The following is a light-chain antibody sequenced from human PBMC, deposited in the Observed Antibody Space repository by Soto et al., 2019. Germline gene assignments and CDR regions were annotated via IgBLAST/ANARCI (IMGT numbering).Light chain of an antibody. Sequence: EVMLTQSPGTLSLSPGERATLSCRASQSVSSNYLAWYQQKSGQAPRLLIYGASNRATGIPDRFSGSGSGTAYSLTIRRLEHEEVSVYYCQQYDTSPRTFGQGTKVEFK. CDR2: GAS. CDR1: QSVSSNY. J-gene: IGKJ1*01. V-gene: IGKV3-20*01. CDR3: QQYDTSPRT.